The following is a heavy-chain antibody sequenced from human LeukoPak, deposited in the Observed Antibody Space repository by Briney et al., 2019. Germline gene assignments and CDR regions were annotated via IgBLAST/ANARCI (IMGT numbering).Heavy chain of an antibody. CDR3: ARARARRYFDWLLIY. D-gene: IGHD3-9*01. J-gene: IGHJ4*02. CDR2: INPSDGST. V-gene: IGHV1-46*01. Sequence: ASVKVSCKASGYTFTSYYMHWVRQAPGQGLEWMGIINPSDGSTSYAQKFQGRVTMTRDTSTSTVYMELSSLRSEDTAVYYCARARARRYFDWLLIYWGQGTLVTVSS. CDR1: GYTFTSYY.